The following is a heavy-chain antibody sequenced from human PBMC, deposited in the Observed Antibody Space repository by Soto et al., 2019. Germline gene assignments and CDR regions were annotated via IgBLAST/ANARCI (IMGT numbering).Heavy chain of an antibody. CDR1: GGSFSGYY. V-gene: IGHV4-34*01. Sequence: SETLSLTCAVYGGSFSGYYWSWIRQPPGKGLEWIGEINHSGSTNYNPSLKSRVTISVDTSKNQFSLKLSSVTAADTAVYYCAREYDRDSSGYYFYYWGQGSLVTVSS. CDR3: AREYDRDSSGYYFYY. J-gene: IGHJ4*02. D-gene: IGHD3-22*01. CDR2: INHSGST.